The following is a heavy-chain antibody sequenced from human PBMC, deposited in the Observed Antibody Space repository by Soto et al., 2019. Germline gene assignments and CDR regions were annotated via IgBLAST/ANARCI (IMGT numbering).Heavy chain of an antibody. CDR1: GFTFSSYG. V-gene: IGHV3-23*01. D-gene: IGHD1-7*01. CDR3: AKDRRAGGNYGFYSDF. CDR2: SSATGAGT. J-gene: IGHJ4*02. Sequence: PWGSLRLSCAASGFTFSSYGMTWVRQAPGKGLEWVSFSSATGAGTYYADSGKGRFTISRDNSKNTLYLQMTSLSADDTAVYYCAKDRRAGGNYGFYSDFWGQGALVTASS.